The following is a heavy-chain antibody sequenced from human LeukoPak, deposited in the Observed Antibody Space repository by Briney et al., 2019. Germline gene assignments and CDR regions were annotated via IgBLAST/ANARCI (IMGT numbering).Heavy chain of an antibody. D-gene: IGHD3-9*01. J-gene: IGHJ4*02. CDR2: ISGSGGST. Sequence: GGSLRLSYAASGFTFSSYAMSWVRQAPGKGLEWVSAISGSGGSTYYADSVKGRFTISRDNSKNTLYLQMNSLRADDTAVYYCAPRNDILTGSPSEYWGQGTLVTVSS. CDR1: GFTFSSYA. CDR3: APRNDILTGSPSEY. V-gene: IGHV3-23*01.